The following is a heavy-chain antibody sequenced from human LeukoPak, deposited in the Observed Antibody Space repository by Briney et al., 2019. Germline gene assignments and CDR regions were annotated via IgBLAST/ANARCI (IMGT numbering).Heavy chain of an antibody. CDR2: MNPNSGNT. J-gene: IGHJ5*02. Sequence: GASVKVSCKASGYTFTSYDINWVRQATGQGLEWMGWMNPNSGNTGYAQKFQGRVTMTRNTSISTAYMELSSLRSEDTAVYYCARGADGVPLLWFGELLHTPQGFDPWGQGTLVTVSS. CDR1: GYTFTSYD. CDR3: ARGADGVPLLWFGELLHTPQGFDP. D-gene: IGHD3-10*01. V-gene: IGHV1-8*01.